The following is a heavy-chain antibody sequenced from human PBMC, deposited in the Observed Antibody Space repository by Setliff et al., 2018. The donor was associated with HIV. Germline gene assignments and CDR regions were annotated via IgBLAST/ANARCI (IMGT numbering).Heavy chain of an antibody. D-gene: IGHD4-17*01. V-gene: IGHV3-21*01. J-gene: IGHJ6*03. CDR3: ARVRTTVSADFYYYMDV. CDR2: ISRLSTSI. CDR1: GGSISSSN. Sequence: GGSLSLTCAVSGGSISSSNWWTWVRQAPGKGLKWVSSISRLSTSIYYADSLKGRFTISRDNSQNSLYLQINSLRADDTAVYYCARVRTTVSADFYYYMDVWGKGTTVTVSS.